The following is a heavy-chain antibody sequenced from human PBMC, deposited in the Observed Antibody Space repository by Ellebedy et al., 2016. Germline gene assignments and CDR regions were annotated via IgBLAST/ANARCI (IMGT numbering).Heavy chain of an antibody. V-gene: IGHV4-4*07. CDR3: ARVHCSITTCDYYMDV. Sequence: SETLSLTCTVSGGSVSRYFWSWIRQPAGKGLEWIGRIFTSGSFNYNPSLMSRVTMSVVTSKNQISLRLNSVTTADTAVYYCARVHCSITTCDYYMDVWGKGTTVTVSS. CDR1: GGSVSRYF. D-gene: IGHD1-1*01. CDR2: IFTSGSF. J-gene: IGHJ6*03.